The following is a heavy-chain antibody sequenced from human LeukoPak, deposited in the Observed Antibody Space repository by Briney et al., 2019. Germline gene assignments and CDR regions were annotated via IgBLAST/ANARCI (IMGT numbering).Heavy chain of an antibody. Sequence: SVKVSCKASGGTFSSYAISWVRQAPGQGLEWMGGIIPIFGTANYAQKFQGRVTITADESTSTAYMELSSLRSEDTAVYYCARVGRGLGKVPAAMGHFDYWGQGTLVTVSS. D-gene: IGHD2-2*01. CDR3: ARVGRGLGKVPAAMGHFDY. J-gene: IGHJ4*02. CDR2: IIPIFGTA. CDR1: GGTFSSYA. V-gene: IGHV1-69*13.